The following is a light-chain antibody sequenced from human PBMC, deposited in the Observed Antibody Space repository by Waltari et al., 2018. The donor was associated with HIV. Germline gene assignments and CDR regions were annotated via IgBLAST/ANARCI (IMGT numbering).Light chain of an antibody. CDR2: AAS. Sequence: DIQMTQSPSSLSASIGDRVTITCRASQNIYHYLNWYQHEPGKPPKLLIYAASTLQSGVPSRFSASGSGTDFTLTIDNLQPEDFATYYCQQSSDLPGTFGPGTKVDLK. V-gene: IGKV1-39*01. J-gene: IGKJ3*01. CDR3: QQSSDLPGT. CDR1: QNIYHY.